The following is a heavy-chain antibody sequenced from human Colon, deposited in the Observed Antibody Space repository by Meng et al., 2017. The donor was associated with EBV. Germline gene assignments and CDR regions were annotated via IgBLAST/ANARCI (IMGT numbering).Heavy chain of an antibody. Sequence: QVPLREWGPGLVQPSETLSLTCSVSGGSVSSETYYWNWIRQPPGKALEWIGYVSYSGGTNYNPSLKNRVTISVDTSKNQVSLRLSSVTAADTAVFYCARAVGPDCSRTSCPFDYWGQGTLVTVSS. D-gene: IGHD2-2*01. CDR3: ARAVGPDCSRTSCPFDY. V-gene: IGHV4-61*01. J-gene: IGHJ4*02. CDR1: GGSVSSETYY. CDR2: VSYSGGT.